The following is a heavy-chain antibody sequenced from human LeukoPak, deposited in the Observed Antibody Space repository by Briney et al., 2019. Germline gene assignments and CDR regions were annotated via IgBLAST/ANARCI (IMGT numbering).Heavy chain of an antibody. J-gene: IGHJ4*02. V-gene: IGHV1-18*01. D-gene: IGHD3-22*01. CDR1: GYTFSTYG. CDR3: AREHFASYSDSGAYYYFLDY. CDR2: ISAYNGHT. Sequence: ASVKVSCKASGYTFSTYGITWVRQAPGQGLEWMGWISAYNGHTNYAQRLQGRVAMTTDTSTNTAYLEMRSLRSDDTAVYYCAREHFASYSDSGAYYYFLDYWGQGTLSPSPQ.